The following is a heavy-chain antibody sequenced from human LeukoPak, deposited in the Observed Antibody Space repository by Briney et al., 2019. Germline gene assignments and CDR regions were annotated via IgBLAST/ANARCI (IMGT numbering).Heavy chain of an antibody. CDR1: GFTFSTYA. Sequence: GGSLRLSCAASGFTFSTYAMHWVRQAPGKGLEWVSSVSGSGGDTYYADSVGGRFTISRHNSKNTMYVLLNSLRAEDTAVYYCATTLNTRFLQSWGRGTLVTVSS. CDR3: ATTLNTRFLQS. CDR2: VSGSGGDT. V-gene: IGHV3-23*01. J-gene: IGHJ5*02. D-gene: IGHD3-16*01.